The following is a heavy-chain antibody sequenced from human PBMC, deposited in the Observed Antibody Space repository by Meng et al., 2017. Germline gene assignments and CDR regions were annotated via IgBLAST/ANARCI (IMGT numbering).Heavy chain of an antibody. CDR3: ARRKAPIYYDSSGYYHNWYFDL. V-gene: IGHV5-51*01. D-gene: IGHD3-22*01. CDR2: IHPGDTDT. J-gene: IGHJ2*01. Sequence: GGSLRLSCKGSGYSFTSYWIGWVRQMPGKGLEWMGIIHPGDTDTRYSRSFQGQVTIPADKSISTAYLQWSSLKASDTDMYYCARRKAPIYYDSSGYYHNWYFDLWGHGTLVTVSS. CDR1: GYSFTSYW.